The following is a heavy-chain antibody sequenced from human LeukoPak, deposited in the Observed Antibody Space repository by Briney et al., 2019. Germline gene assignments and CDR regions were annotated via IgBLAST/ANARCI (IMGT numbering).Heavy chain of an antibody. CDR3: ANSGYDYNWFDP. CDR2: INPNSGGT. V-gene: IGHV1-2*02. CDR1: GYTFTGYY. D-gene: IGHD5-12*01. J-gene: IGHJ5*02. Sequence: VSVKVSCKASGYTFTGYYMHWVRQAPGQGLEWMGWINPNSGGTNYAQKFQGRVTMTRDTSISTAYMELSRLRSDDTAVYYCANSGYDYNWFDPWGQGTLVTVSS.